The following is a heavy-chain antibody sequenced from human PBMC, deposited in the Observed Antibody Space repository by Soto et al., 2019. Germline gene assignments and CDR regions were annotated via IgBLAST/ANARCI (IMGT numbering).Heavy chain of an antibody. CDR2: INTDGSGT. D-gene: IGHD6-6*01. CDR1: GFIFSSDW. V-gene: IGHV3-74*01. J-gene: IGHJ4*02. Sequence: EVQLVESGGGLVQPGGSLRISCAASGFIFSSDWMHWVRHAPGGGLVWVSRINTDGSGTTYADSVKGRFTISRDNSKDTLYLEMNSLRAEDTAVYYCARDRPGEQHYFYFWGQGILVTVSS. CDR3: ARDRPGEQHYFYF.